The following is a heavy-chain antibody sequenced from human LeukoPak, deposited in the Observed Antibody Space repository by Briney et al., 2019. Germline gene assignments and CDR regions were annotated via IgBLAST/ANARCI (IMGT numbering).Heavy chain of an antibody. CDR1: GFTFSSYA. Sequence: GGSLRLSCAASGFTFSSYAMSWVRQAPGKGLEWVSAISGSGGSTYYADSVKGRFTISRDNSKNTLYLQMNSLRAEDTAVYCCAKASRDYSNYGGFGFDPWGQGTLVTVSS. CDR2: ISGSGGST. J-gene: IGHJ5*02. V-gene: IGHV3-23*01. CDR3: AKASRDYSNYGGFGFDP. D-gene: IGHD4-11*01.